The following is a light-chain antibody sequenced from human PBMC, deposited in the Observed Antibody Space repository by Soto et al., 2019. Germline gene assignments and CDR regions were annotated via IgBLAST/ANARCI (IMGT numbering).Light chain of an antibody. V-gene: IGKV3-15*01. CDR3: QQYNNWPRT. CDR2: GAA. CDR1: QSVSSSY. Sequence: EILMTQSPGTLSLSPGERATLSCRASQSVSSSYLAWYQQKPGQAPRLLIYGAATRATGIPARFSGSGSGTEFTLTISSLQSADFAVYYCQQYNNWPRTFGQGTKVDIK. J-gene: IGKJ1*01.